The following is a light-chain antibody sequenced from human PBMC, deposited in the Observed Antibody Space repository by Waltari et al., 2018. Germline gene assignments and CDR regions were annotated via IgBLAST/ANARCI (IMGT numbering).Light chain of an antibody. CDR1: PSVSNY. CDR3: QQRSNWPPAIT. CDR2: DAS. J-gene: IGKJ5*01. Sequence: EIVLTQSPATLSLSPGERATLSCRASPSVSNYLAWYQKKPGQAPRLLIYDASKRATGIPARFSGSGSGTDFTLTISSLEAEDFAVYYCQQRSNWPPAITFGQGTRLEIK. V-gene: IGKV3-11*01.